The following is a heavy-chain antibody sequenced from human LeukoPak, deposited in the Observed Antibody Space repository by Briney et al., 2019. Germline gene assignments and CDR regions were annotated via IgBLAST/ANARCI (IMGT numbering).Heavy chain of an antibody. CDR3: ARDIYVSSWYGLFDY. V-gene: IGHV4-59*02. J-gene: IGHJ4*02. CDR2: IDHSGRT. CDR1: GGSVRPYF. Sequence: TASETLLQTFSVPGGSVRPYFGNWIRQSPGKVLERLAFIDHSGRTGYNPHLNRRATITTDTSKSQFSLRLSSVTAADTAVYYCARDIYVSSWYGLFDYWGQGILVTVS. D-gene: IGHD6-13*01.